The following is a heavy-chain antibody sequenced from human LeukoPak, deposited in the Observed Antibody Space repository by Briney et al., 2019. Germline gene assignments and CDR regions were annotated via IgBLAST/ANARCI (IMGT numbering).Heavy chain of an antibody. CDR2: IYYSRST. CDR3: ARDRLTTVTRYYGMDV. D-gene: IGHD4-17*01. J-gene: IGHJ6*04. V-gene: IGHV4-61*01. CDR1: GGSFSSSSYY. Sequence: PSETLSLTCTVSGGSFSSSSYYWSWIRPPPGKGLESYVSIYYSRSTNSNPSLRSRATITVDTSKNQFSLKLSAVTAAGTAMYYCARDRLTTVTRYYGMDVWGKGATVTVSS.